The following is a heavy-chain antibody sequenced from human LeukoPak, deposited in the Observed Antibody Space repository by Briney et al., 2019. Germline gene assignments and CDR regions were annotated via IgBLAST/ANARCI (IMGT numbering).Heavy chain of an antibody. CDR3: TRVSGIAARGYYYYMDV. V-gene: IGHV4-38-2*02. CDR1: SYSISSGHY. Sequence: SETLSLTCTVSSYSISSGHYWGWIRQPPGKGLEWIGCIHHSGSTYYSPSLMSRGTISLDTSKNQFSLRLNSVTAADTAVYYCTRVSGIAARGYYYYMDVWGKGTTVTVSS. CDR2: IHHSGST. D-gene: IGHD6-6*01. J-gene: IGHJ6*03.